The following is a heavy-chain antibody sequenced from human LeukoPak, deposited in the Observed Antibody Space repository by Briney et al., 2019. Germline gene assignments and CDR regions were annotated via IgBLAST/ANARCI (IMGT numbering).Heavy chain of an antibody. CDR2: IYHSGST. Sequence: SETLSLTCTVSGGSISSGGYSWSWIRQPPGKGLEWIGYIYHSGSTYYNPSLKSRVTISVDRSKNQFSLKLSSVTAADTAVYYCARVYCSGGSCYSHYFDYWGQGTLVTVSS. J-gene: IGHJ4*02. V-gene: IGHV4-30-2*01. D-gene: IGHD2-15*01. CDR1: GGSISSGGYS. CDR3: ARVYCSGGSCYSHYFDY.